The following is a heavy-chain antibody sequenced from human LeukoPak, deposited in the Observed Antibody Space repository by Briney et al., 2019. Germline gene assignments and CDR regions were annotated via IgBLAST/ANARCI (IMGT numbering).Heavy chain of an antibody. D-gene: IGHD6-19*01. Sequence: GGSLRLSCEASGLIFRGHAMSWVRQAPGKGLEWVSGIGDSGEIERYADSVKGRFTISRDNFRNTVYLEMRSLRPEDTAVYYCAKGYSSGWTPFDYWGQGTRVTVSS. CDR2: IGDSGEIE. J-gene: IGHJ4*02. CDR1: GLIFRGHA. CDR3: AKGYSSGWTPFDY. V-gene: IGHV3-23*01.